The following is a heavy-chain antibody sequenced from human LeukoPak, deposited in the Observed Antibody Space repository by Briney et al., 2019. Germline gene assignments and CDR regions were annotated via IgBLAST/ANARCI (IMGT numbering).Heavy chain of an antibody. CDR3: ARVVVSPGSLDY. Sequence: GGSLRLSCAASGFTFSIYSMHWVRQAPGKGLEWVSSISSSSGYIYYVESVKGRFTISRDNARNSLYLQMSSLRAEDTAVYYCARVVVSPGSLDYWGQGTLVTVTS. D-gene: IGHD2-15*01. CDR2: ISSSSGYI. V-gene: IGHV3-21*01. J-gene: IGHJ4*02. CDR1: GFTFSIYS.